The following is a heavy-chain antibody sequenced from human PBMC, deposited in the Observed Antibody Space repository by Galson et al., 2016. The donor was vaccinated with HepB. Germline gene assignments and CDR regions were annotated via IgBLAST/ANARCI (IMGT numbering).Heavy chain of an antibody. CDR2: MNPDSGDT. V-gene: IGHV1-8*01. Sequence: SVKVSCKASEYSFTSYDINWIRQATGQGLEWMGWMNPDSGDTGYAQNFQGRVTMTRDTSISTAYMELSSLRSEDTAVYYCARVRRSDFWRGFYTGNYYYGRDVWGQGTTVTVSS. D-gene: IGHD3-3*01. CDR1: EYSFTSYD. J-gene: IGHJ6*02. CDR3: ARVRRSDFWRGFYTGNYYYGRDV.